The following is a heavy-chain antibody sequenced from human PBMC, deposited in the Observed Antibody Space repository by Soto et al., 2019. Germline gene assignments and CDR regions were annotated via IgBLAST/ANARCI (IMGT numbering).Heavy chain of an antibody. V-gene: IGHV3-23*01. CDR1: GLTFSIYA. D-gene: IGHD6-13*01. CDR3: AKHRGTWSGNAFDI. Sequence: GGSLRLSCAASGLTFSIYAMSWVRQAPGKGLEWVSTISGSGDSTYYADSVKGRFTISRDNSKNTLFLQMSSLRAEDTAVYYCAKHRGTWSGNAFDIWGQGTMVTVSS. CDR2: ISGSGDST. J-gene: IGHJ3*02.